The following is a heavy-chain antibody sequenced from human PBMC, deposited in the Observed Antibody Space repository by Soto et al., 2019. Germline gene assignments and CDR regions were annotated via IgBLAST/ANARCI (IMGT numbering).Heavy chain of an antibody. CDR3: ARVPTYSQDSIGYQPCHP. V-gene: IGHV4-31*03. CDR2: IHYSGGATYSP. Sequence: PSETLSLTCSVSGASIISDGYYWTWIRQHPGKGLEWLGYIHYSGGATYSPSYNPSLKSRIAISVDTSKRLFSLKLTSVSAADTAVYYCARVPTYSQDSIGYQPCHPWGQGTLVTVS. CDR1: GASIISDGYY. D-gene: IGHD5-18*01. J-gene: IGHJ5*02.